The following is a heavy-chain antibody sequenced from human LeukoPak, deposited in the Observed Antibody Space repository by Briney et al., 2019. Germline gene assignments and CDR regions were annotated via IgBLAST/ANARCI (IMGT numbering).Heavy chain of an antibody. CDR2: IYHSGST. D-gene: IGHD2-2*01. J-gene: IGHJ6*04. CDR3: ASGESDCSSTSCYGGGDYYYYGMDV. CDR1: GGSISSSNW. V-gene: IGHV4-4*02. Sequence: PSGTQSLTCAVSGGSISSSNWWSWVRQPPGKGLEWIGEIYHSGSTNYNPSLKSRVTISVDKSKNQFSLKLSSVTAADTAVYYCASGESDCSSTSCYGGGDYYYYGMDVWGKGTTVTVSS.